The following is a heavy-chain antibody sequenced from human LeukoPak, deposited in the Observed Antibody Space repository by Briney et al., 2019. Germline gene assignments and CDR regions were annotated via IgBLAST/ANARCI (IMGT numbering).Heavy chain of an antibody. CDR1: GFTFSSDW. CDR2: INEDGSER. CDR3: ARDPKYSYGLGY. D-gene: IGHD5-18*01. J-gene: IGHJ4*02. V-gene: IGHV3-7*01. Sequence: PGGSLRLSCAASGFTFSSDWMSWVRQAPGKGLEWVANINEDGSERHYVDSVKGRFTISRDNAKNSLYLQMNSLRAEDTAAYYCARDPKYSYGLGYWGQGTLVTVSS.